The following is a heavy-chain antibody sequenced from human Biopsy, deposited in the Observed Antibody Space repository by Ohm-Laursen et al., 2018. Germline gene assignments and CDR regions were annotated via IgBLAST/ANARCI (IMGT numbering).Heavy chain of an antibody. J-gene: IGHJ5*02. D-gene: IGHD6-6*01. CDR3: ARGYSRRVSIFEASIYWFDT. Sequence: GPSVNVSCNPSGYSFSTYDVNWVRQARGQGLEWMGWMITSSGKTGYAQRFQGRVPLTMNTSISTAYMELSGLRSEDTAVYFCARGYSRRVSIFEASIYWFDTWGQGTLVTVSS. V-gene: IGHV1-8*01. CDR2: MITSSGKT. CDR1: GYSFSTYD.